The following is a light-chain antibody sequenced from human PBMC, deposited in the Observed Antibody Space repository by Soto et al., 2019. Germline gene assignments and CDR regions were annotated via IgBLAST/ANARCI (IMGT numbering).Light chain of an antibody. Sequence: DVVMTQTPISLSVAPGQPASISCKSSQSLLHITGETFLFWYLQKPGQSPQLLIYEVSTRVSGVPDRFSGGGSATDFTLEISRVETDDVGIYYCMQSTQLPPTFGQGTRLGIE. V-gene: IGKV2D-29*02. CDR2: EVS. J-gene: IGKJ5*01. CDR3: MQSTQLPPT. CDR1: QSLLHITGETF.